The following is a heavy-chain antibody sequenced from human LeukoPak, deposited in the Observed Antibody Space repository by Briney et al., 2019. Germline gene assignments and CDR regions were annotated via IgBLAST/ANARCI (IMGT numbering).Heavy chain of an antibody. CDR2: IKQDGSEK. J-gene: IGHJ5*02. Sequence: PGGSLRLSCAASGFTFSRYAMSWVRQAPGKGLEWVANIKQDGSEKYYVDSVKGRFTISRDNAKNSLYLQMNSLRAEDTAVYYCARAHITYDSSGYYYVDWFDPWGQGTLVTVSS. V-gene: IGHV3-7*01. D-gene: IGHD3-22*01. CDR1: GFTFSRYA. CDR3: ARAHITYDSSGYYYVDWFDP.